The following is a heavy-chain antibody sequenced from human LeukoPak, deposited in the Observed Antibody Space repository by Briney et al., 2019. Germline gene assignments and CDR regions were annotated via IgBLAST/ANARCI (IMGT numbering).Heavy chain of an antibody. J-gene: IGHJ4*02. Sequence: PGGSLRLSCAASGFTFSSYGMSWVRQPPGKGLECVSGISGSGGSTYYADSVKGRFTISRDNSKNTLYLQMNSLRAEDAAVYYCAKEGSYFDWLGIGYFDYWGQGTLVTVSS. CDR3: AKEGSYFDWLGIGYFDY. CDR1: GFTFSSYG. CDR2: ISGSGGST. V-gene: IGHV3-23*01. D-gene: IGHD3-9*01.